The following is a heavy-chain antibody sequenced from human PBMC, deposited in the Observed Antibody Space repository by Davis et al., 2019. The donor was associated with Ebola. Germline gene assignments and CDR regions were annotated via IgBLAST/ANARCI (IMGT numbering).Heavy chain of an antibody. Sequence: GESLKISCKASGYSFASYWIVWLRQMPGEGLEWMGIIYPHDFTTKYNPSFEGQVTMSADKSINTVYLQWSSLGASDTAMYFCARRVRSGDPGMDVWGQGTTVTVSS. D-gene: IGHD6-19*01. CDR2: IYPHDFTT. V-gene: IGHV5-51*01. CDR1: GYSFASYW. J-gene: IGHJ6*02. CDR3: ARRVRSGDPGMDV.